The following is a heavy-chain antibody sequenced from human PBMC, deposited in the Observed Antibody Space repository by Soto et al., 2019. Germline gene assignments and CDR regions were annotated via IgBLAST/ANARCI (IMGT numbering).Heavy chain of an antibody. D-gene: IGHD3-10*01. CDR3: ANHRVMVRGVITLFDY. Sequence: GGSLRLSCAASGFTFSSYAMSWVRQAPGKGLEWVSAISGSGGSTYYADSVKGRFTISRDNSKNTLYLQMNSLRAEDTAVYYCANHRVMVRGVITLFDYWGQGTLVTVSS. CDR2: ISGSGGST. V-gene: IGHV3-23*01. J-gene: IGHJ4*02. CDR1: GFTFSSYA.